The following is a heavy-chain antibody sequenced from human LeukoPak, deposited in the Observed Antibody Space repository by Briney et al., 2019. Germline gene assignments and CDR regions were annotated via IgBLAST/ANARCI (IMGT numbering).Heavy chain of an antibody. CDR2: IIPIFGTA. CDR1: GGTFSSYA. CDR3: ARSDCGGDCYTLDY. J-gene: IGHJ4*02. D-gene: IGHD2-21*02. V-gene: IGHV1-69*13. Sequence: SVKVSCKASGGTFSSYAISWARQAPGQGLEWMGGIIPIFGTANYAQKFQGRVTITADESTSTAYMELSSLRSEDTAVYYCARSDCGGDCYTLDYWGQGTLVTVSS.